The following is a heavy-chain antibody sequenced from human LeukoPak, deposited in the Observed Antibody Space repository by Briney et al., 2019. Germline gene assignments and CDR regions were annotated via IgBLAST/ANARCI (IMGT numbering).Heavy chain of an antibody. CDR3: AKDRQYYYGSGTSPNY. D-gene: IGHD3-10*01. CDR2: ISGSGGST. V-gene: IGHV3-23*01. Sequence: GGSLRLSCAASGFTFSSYAMSWVRQAPGKGLEWVSAISGSGGSTYYADSVKGRFTISRDNSKNTLYLQMNSLKAEDTAVYYCAKDRQYYYGSGTSPNYWGQGTLVTVSS. J-gene: IGHJ4*02. CDR1: GFTFSSYA.